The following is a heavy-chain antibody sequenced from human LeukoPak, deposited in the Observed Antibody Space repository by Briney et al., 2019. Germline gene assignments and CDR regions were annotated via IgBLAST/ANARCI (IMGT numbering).Heavy chain of an antibody. D-gene: IGHD3-9*01. CDR3: ARDLLGGDDILTGYYPPGY. V-gene: IGHV1-18*01. CDR1: GYTFTSYG. J-gene: IGHJ4*02. CDR2: ISAYNGNT. Sequence: ASVKVSCKASGYTFTSYGISWVRQAPGQGLEWMGWISAYNGNTNYAQKLQGRVTMTTDTSTSTAYMELRSLRSDDTAVYYCARDLLGGDDILTGYYPPGYWGQGTPVTVSS.